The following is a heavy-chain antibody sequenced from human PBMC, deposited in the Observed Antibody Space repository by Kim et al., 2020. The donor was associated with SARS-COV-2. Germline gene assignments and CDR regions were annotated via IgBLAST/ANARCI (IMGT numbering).Heavy chain of an antibody. Sequence: GGSLRLSCAASGFTVSSNYMSWVRQAPGKGLEWVSVIYSGGSTYYADSVKGRFTISRHNSKNTLYLQKNSLRAEDTAVYYCSGGSTVTHYYYGMDVWGQGTTVTVS. CDR3: SGGSTVTHYYYGMDV. CDR1: GFTVSSNY. J-gene: IGHJ6*02. CDR2: IYSGGST. V-gene: IGHV3-53*04. D-gene: IGHD4-17*01.